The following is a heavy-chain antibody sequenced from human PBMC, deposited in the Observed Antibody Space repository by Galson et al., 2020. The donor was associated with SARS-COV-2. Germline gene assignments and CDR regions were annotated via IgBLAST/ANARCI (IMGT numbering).Heavy chain of an antibody. CDR2: IHWDDDK. D-gene: IGHD3-10*01. V-gene: IGHV2-5*02. CDR3: AHRSITMVRGSFDP. CDR1: GFSLSTSGVG. Sequence: SGPTLVKPTQTLTLTCTFSGFSLSTSGVGVGWIRQPPGKALEWLALIHWDDDKRYSPSLKNRLTITKDTSKIQVVLTMTNMDHVDTATYYCAHRSITMVRGSFDPWGQGTLVTVSS. J-gene: IGHJ5*02.